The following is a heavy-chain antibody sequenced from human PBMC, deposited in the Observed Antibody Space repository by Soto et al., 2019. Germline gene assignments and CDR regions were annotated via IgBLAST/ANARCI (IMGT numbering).Heavy chain of an antibody. Sequence: SETLSLTCAVYGGSFSGYYWSWIRQPPGKGLEWIGEINHSGSTNYNPSLKSRVTISVDTSKNQFSLKLSSVTAADTAVYYCARGRYYYGSGSQYPSYYFDYWGQGTLVTVSS. J-gene: IGHJ4*02. CDR3: ARGRYYYGSGSQYPSYYFDY. CDR1: GGSFSGYY. D-gene: IGHD3-10*01. CDR2: INHSGST. V-gene: IGHV4-34*01.